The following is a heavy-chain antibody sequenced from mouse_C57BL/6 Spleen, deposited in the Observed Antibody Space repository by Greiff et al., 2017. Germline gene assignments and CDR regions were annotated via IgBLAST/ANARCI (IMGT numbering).Heavy chain of an antibody. J-gene: IGHJ3*01. D-gene: IGHD2-14*01. CDR3: ARSGYGYDRAWFAY. CDR1: GYTFTSYW. Sequence: VQLQQPGAELVKPGASVKMSCKASGYTFTSYWITWVKQRPGQGLEWIGDIYPGRGSTNYNEKFKSKATLTVDTSSSTAYMQLSSLTSEDSAVFSCARSGYGYDRAWFAYWGQGTLVTVSA. CDR2: IYPGRGST. V-gene: IGHV1-55*01.